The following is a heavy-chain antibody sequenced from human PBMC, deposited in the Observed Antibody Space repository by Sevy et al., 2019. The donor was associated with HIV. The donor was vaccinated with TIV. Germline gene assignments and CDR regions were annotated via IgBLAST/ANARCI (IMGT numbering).Heavy chain of an antibody. Sequence: GGSLRLSCEGSGFNFGTHAIHWVRQPPGQGLEWVAVISYAGSHTYYADSVKGRFNISRDNSKNTLYLQMNSLRHEDSAIYFCVRDRGDYAFFPSGYWGQGTQVTVSS. CDR1: GFNFGTHA. V-gene: IGHV3-30-3*01. CDR3: VRDRGDYAFFPSGY. CDR2: ISYAGSHT. D-gene: IGHD4-17*01. J-gene: IGHJ4*02.